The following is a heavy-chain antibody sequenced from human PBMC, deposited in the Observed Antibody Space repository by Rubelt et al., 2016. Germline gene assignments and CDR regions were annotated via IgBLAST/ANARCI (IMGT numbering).Heavy chain of an antibody. Sequence: QVQLVQSGAEVKKPGASVKVSCKASGYTFTGYYMHWVRQAPGQGLEWMGWINPNSGGTNYAKKLKGRATMTRDTSVSTAYSERCRLTSDETAVYYCARGNSGYDYGLDYWGQGTLVTVSS. V-gene: IGHV1-2*02. CDR1: GYTFTGYY. D-gene: IGHD5-12*01. CDR3: ARGNSGYDYGLDY. J-gene: IGHJ4*02. CDR2: INPNSGGT.